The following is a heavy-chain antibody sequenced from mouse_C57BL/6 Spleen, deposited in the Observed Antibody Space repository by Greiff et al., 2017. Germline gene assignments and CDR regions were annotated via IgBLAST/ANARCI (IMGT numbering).Heavy chain of an antibody. V-gene: IGHV1-82*01. CDR2: IFPGDGDT. J-gene: IGHJ1*03. CDR3: ASQFGGGYFDV. CDR1: GYAIRSSW. Sequence: VPLQESGPELVKPGAPGKISCKASGYAIRSSWMNWGKQRPGKGLGGIGRIFPGDGDTNYNGKFKGKATLTAEKSSSTAYMQLSSLTSEDSAVYFCASQFGGGYFDVWGTGTTVTVSS.